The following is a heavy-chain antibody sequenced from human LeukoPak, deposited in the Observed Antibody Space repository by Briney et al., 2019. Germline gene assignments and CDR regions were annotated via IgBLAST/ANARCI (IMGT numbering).Heavy chain of an antibody. V-gene: IGHV1-58*02. CDR3: AADAAVGAAAVNNWFDP. D-gene: IGHD1-26*01. CDR2: IVVGSGNT. Sequence: SVKVSCKASGFTFTSSAMQWVRQARGQRLEWIGWIVVGSGNTNYAQKFQERVTITRDMSTSTAYMELSSLRSEDTAVYYCAADAAVGAAAVNNWFDPWGQGTLVTVSS. J-gene: IGHJ5*02. CDR1: GFTFTSSA.